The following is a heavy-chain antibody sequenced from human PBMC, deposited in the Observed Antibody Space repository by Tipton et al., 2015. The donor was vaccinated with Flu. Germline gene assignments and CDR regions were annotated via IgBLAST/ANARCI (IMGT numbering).Heavy chain of an antibody. J-gene: IGHJ4*02. CDR1: GDSIGSRYY. D-gene: IGHD3-10*01. CDR3: ARSTYYYGSGSSDY. V-gene: IGHV4-38-2*01. CDR2: IYHTGNT. Sequence: TLSLTCSVSGDSIGSRYYWGWIRQPPGKGLEWIGNIYHTGNTYHNPSLKSRVTISVDTSKNQFSLKLTSVTAADTAVYYCARSTYYYGSGSSDYWGQGTLVTVSS.